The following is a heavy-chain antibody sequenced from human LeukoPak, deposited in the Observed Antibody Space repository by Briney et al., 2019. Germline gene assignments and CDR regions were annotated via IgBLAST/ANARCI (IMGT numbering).Heavy chain of an antibody. V-gene: IGHV3-48*03. CDR1: GFTFSSYE. J-gene: IGHJ4*02. CDR2: ISSSGSTI. CDR3: TRGFVLMDY. Sequence: PGGSLRLSCAASGFTFSSYEMNWVRQAPGKGLEWVSYISSSGSTIYYADSVKGRFTISRDNAKNSLYLQMNSLKTEDTAVYYCTRGFVLMDYWGQGTLVTVSS. D-gene: IGHD2-8*01.